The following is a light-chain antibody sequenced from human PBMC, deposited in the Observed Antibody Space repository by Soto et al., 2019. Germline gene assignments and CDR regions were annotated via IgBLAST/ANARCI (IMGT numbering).Light chain of an antibody. J-gene: IGKJ1*01. CDR1: QSVSNY. V-gene: IGKV3-20*01. Sequence: EIVLTQSPGTLSLSPGERATLSCRASQSVSNYLAWYQQKPGQAPRLLIYGASSRATGIPDRFSGSGSGTDFTLTISRLEPEDFAVYYCQQYGGSPQTFGQGTK. CDR2: GAS. CDR3: QQYGGSPQT.